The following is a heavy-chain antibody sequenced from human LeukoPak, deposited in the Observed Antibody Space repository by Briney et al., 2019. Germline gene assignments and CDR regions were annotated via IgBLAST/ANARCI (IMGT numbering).Heavy chain of an antibody. CDR1: AFTLSSYA. J-gene: IGHJ5*02. D-gene: IGHD6-19*01. V-gene: IGHV3-23*01. CDR2: ISGSGGST. Sequence: PGASLRLSCAASAFTLSSYAMSWVRQAPGKGLEWGSAISGSGGSTYYADSVKGRFTISRDNSKNTLYLQMNSLRAEDTAVSYCAKASGYSSGWYWFDPWGQGTLVTVSS. CDR3: AKASGYSSGWYWFDP.